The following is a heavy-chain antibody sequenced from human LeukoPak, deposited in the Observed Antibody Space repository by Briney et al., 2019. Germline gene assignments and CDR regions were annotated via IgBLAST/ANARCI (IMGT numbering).Heavy chain of an antibody. J-gene: IGHJ4*02. V-gene: IGHV3-11*04. CDR3: ARDEGHQFDY. CDR1: GFTFSDYS. D-gene: IGHD2-2*01. CDR2: ISTSGSSI. Sequence: PGGSLRLSCAASGFTFSDYSMNWIRRAPGKGLEWVSYISTSGSSIYYADSVKGRFTISRDNAKNSLYLQMNSLRADDTAVYYCARDEGHQFDYWGQGTLVTVSS.